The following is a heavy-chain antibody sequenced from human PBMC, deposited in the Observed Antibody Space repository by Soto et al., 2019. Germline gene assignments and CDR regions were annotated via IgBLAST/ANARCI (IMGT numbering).Heavy chain of an antibody. V-gene: IGHV4-59*08. CDR1: GGSISSYY. D-gene: IGHD3-22*01. CDR3: ARIPHYYDSSGPYLKSAFDI. Sequence: SETLSLTCTVSGGSISSYYWSWIRQPPGKGLEWIGYIYYSGSTNYNPSLKSRVTISVDTSKNHFSLKLSSVTAADTAVYYCARIPHYYDSSGPYLKSAFDIWGQGTMVTVSS. J-gene: IGHJ3*02. CDR2: IYYSGST.